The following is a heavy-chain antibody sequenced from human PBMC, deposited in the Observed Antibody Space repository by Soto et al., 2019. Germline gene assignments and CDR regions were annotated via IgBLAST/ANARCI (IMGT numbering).Heavy chain of an antibody. CDR1: GFTFNNAW. CDR2: IKSNADGGTA. V-gene: IGHV3-15*01. D-gene: IGHD6-25*01. Sequence: EVQLVESGGGLVKPGESLTLSCAASGFTFNNAWMSWVRQAPGTGLEWVGRIKSNADGGTADYNPPVKGRFTISRDASKNTLFLHINSLKTEDPAVYYCTTGVATAKSYFDFWGQGTLVTVSS. CDR3: TTGVATAKSYFDF. J-gene: IGHJ4*02.